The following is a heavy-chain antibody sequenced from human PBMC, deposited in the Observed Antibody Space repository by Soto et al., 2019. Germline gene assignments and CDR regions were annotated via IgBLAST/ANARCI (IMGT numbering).Heavy chain of an antibody. V-gene: IGHV3-7*03. CDR2: IKQDGSEK. CDR3: ARDGTDDAFDI. Sequence: GGSLRLSCAASGFTFSTYWMSWVRQAPGKGLEWVAKIKQDGSEKFYVNSVEGRFTISRDSTKNSLYLQMNSLRAADTAVYYCARDGTDDAFDIWGQGXMVTV. CDR1: GFTFSTYW. J-gene: IGHJ3*02.